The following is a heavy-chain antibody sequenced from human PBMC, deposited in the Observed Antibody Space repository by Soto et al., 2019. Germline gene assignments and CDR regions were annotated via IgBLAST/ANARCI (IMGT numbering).Heavy chain of an antibody. CDR1: GGSISSGDYY. CDR2: IYYSGST. V-gene: IGHV4-30-4*01. Sequence: PSETLSLTCTVSGGSISSGDYYWSWIRQPPGKGLEWIGYIYYSGSTYYNPSLKSRVTISVDTSKNQFSLKLSSVTAADTAVYYCARLYCSGGSCYSGGHYYYGMDVWGQGTTVTVSS. D-gene: IGHD2-15*01. CDR3: ARLYCSGGSCYSGGHYYYGMDV. J-gene: IGHJ6*02.